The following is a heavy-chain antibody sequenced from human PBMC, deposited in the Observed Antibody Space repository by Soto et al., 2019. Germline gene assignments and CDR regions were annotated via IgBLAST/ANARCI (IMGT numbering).Heavy chain of an antibody. V-gene: IGHV4-59*01. D-gene: IGHD6-13*01. J-gene: IGHJ6*04. CDR2: IYYSGST. CDR3: GREGVSSSGSYSYGMDV. Sequence: SETLSLTCTVSGGSISSYYWSWIRQPPGKGLQWIGYIYYSGSTNCNPSLKSRVTISVDTSKNQFSLKLSSVTAADTAVYYCGREGVSSSGSYSYGMDVWGKGTTVT. CDR1: GGSISSYY.